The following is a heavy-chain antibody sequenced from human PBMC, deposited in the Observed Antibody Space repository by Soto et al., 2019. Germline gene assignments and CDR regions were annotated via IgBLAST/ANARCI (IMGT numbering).Heavy chain of an antibody. CDR1: GFTFSSYG. J-gene: IGHJ4*02. Sequence: PGGSLRLSCAASGFTFSSYGMHWVRQAPGKGLEWVAVISYDGSNKYYADSVKGRFTISRDNSKNTLYLQMNSLRAEDTAVYYCAKDWNYYGSGSYYRYWGQGTLVTVP. CDR2: ISYDGSNK. D-gene: IGHD3-10*01. CDR3: AKDWNYYGSGSYYRY. V-gene: IGHV3-30*18.